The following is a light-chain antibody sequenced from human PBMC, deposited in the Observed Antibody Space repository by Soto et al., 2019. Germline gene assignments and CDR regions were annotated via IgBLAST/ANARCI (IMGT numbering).Light chain of an antibody. J-gene: IGLJ1*01. V-gene: IGLV2-14*01. CDR3: SSYTSSGTYV. Sequence: QSALTQPASVSGSPGQSITISCTGTSSDVGGYKYVSWYRQYPGKAPKLMIYEVSNRPSGVSNRFSGSKSGNTASLTISGLQAEDEADYFCSSYTSSGTYVFATGTKVTVL. CDR2: EVS. CDR1: SSDVGGYKY.